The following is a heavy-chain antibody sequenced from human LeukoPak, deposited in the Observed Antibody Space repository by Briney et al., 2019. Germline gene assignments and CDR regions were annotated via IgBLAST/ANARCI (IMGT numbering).Heavy chain of an antibody. D-gene: IGHD2-2*01. V-gene: IGHV4-30-2*01. CDR2: IYHSGST. CDR1: GGSISSGGYS. J-gene: IGHJ1*01. CDR3: ARVALEYAAEYFQH. Sequence: SETLSLTCAVSGGSISSGGYSWSWIRQPPGKGLEWIGYIYHSGSTYYKPSLKSRVTISVDRSKNQFSLKLSSVTAADTAVYYCARVALEYAAEYFQHWGQGTLVTVSS.